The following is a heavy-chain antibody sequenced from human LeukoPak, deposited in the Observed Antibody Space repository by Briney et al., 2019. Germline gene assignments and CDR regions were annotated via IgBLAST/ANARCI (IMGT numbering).Heavy chain of an antibody. Sequence: EASVKVSCKASGYTFTSYVINWVRQATGQGLEWMEWMNPNSGGTNYAQKFQGRVTMTRDTSISTAYMELSRLRSDDTAVYYCARNPIDYYYMDVWGKGTTVTVSS. CDR2: MNPNSGGT. V-gene: IGHV1-2*02. J-gene: IGHJ6*03. CDR3: ARNPIDYYYMDV. CDR1: GYTFTSYV.